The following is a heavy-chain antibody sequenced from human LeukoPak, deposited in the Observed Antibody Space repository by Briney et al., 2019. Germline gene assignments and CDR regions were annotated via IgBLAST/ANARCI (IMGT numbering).Heavy chain of an antibody. V-gene: IGHV3-48*01. CDR2: ISSDSSTV. CDR1: GFTFSSYS. CDR3: ARDKTYSDFWL. D-gene: IGHD3-3*01. J-gene: IGHJ4*02. Sequence: PGGSLRLXCAASGFTFSSYSMNWVRRAPGKGPEWISYISSDSSTVYFADSVKGRFTISRDNAKNSLYLQMNSLRAEDTAVYFCARDKTYSDFWLWGQGTLVTVSS.